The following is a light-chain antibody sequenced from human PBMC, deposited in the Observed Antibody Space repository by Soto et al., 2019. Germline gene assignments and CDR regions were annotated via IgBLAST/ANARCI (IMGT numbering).Light chain of an antibody. CDR3: LVIFTGVGEV. CDR2: DTS. Sequence: QAVVTQEPSLTVSPGGTVTLTCGSSTGAVTSGHYTHWFQQKPGQAPRTLIYDTSNKHSWTPARFSGSLLGGKAALTLSGAQPEDEADYYCLVIFTGVGEVFGTGTKLTVL. J-gene: IGLJ1*01. V-gene: IGLV7-46*01. CDR1: TGAVTSGHY.